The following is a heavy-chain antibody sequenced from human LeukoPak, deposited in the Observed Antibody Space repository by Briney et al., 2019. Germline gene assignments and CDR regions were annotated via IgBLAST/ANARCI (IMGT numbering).Heavy chain of an antibody. CDR3: ARNDNDYGDDGAFDI. D-gene: IGHD4-17*01. CDR2: ISYDGSSK. Sequence: GGSLRLSCAASGFTFSSFGMHWVRQAPGKGLEWVAGISYDGSSKYYADSVKGRFTISRDNAKNSLYLQMNSLRAEDTAVYYCARNDNDYGDDGAFDIWGQGTMVTVSS. V-gene: IGHV3-30*03. J-gene: IGHJ3*02. CDR1: GFTFSSFG.